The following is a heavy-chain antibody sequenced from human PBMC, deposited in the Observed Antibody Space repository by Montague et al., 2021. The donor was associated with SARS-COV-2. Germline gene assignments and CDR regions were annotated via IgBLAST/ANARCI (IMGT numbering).Heavy chain of an antibody. J-gene: IGHJ3*02. D-gene: IGHD3-9*01. V-gene: IGHV4-34*01. CDR3: ARGRPVQGSFRHFDSISSGALDI. CDR2: INQGGAP. CDR1: RGSFSNYY. Sequence: SETRSLTCAVSRGSFSNYYWTWIRQSPGKGLEWIGEINQGGAPNYTPSLKSRVTISLDTSKKQISLKLNSVTVEDTAVFFCARGRPVQGSFRHFDSISSGALDIWAQGSLVIVSS.